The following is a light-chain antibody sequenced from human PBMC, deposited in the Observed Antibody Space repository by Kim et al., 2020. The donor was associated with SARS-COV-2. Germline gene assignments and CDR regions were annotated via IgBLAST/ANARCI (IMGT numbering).Light chain of an antibody. CDR2: GAS. Sequence: EIVMTQSPATLSVSPGERATLSCRASQSVRSNLAWYQQKPGQAPRLLIYGASARATGIPARFSGGGSGTEFTLTISSLQSEDFAVYYCQQHNNWPMTFGQGTQVDIK. CDR1: QSVRSN. CDR3: QQHNNWPMT. J-gene: IGKJ1*01. V-gene: IGKV3-15*01.